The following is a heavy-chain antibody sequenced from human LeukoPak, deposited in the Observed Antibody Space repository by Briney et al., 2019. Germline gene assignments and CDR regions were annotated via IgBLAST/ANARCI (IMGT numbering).Heavy chain of an antibody. CDR2: INSDGSST. Sequence: GSLRLSCAASGFTFSSYWMHWVRQAPGKGLVWVSRINSDGSSTSYADSVKGRFTISRDNAKNTLYLQMNSLRAEDTAVYYCARPYDFWSGLDAFDIWGQGTMVTVSS. D-gene: IGHD3-3*01. J-gene: IGHJ3*02. CDR1: GFTFSSYW. CDR3: ARPYDFWSGLDAFDI. V-gene: IGHV3-74*01.